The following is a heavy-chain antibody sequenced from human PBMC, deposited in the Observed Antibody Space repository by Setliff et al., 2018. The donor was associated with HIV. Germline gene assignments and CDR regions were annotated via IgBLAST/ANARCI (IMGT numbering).Heavy chain of an antibody. V-gene: IGHV3-48*01. CDR3: ARDSRSLVYNFWSGAFDP. D-gene: IGHD3-3*01. J-gene: IGHJ5*02. CDR1: GFTFSSYS. CDR2: ISSSSSTI. Sequence: GGSLRLSCAASGFTFSSYSMNWVRQAPGKGLEWVSYISSSSSTIYYADSVKGRFTISRDNAKNSLYLQMNSLRAEDTAVYYCARDSRSLVYNFWSGAFDPWGQGTLVTVSS.